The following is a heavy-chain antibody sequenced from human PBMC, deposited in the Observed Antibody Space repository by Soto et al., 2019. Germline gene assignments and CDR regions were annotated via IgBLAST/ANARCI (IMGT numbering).Heavy chain of an antibody. V-gene: IGHV1-69*06. D-gene: IGHD3-3*01. Sequence: QVQLVQSGAEVKKPGSSVKVSCKASGGTFSSYAISWVRQAPGQGLEWMGGLIPIFGTANYAQKFQGRVTITADKSTSTAYMELSSLRSEDTAVYYCARSSYYDFWSAPEKAFDYWGQGTLVTVSS. CDR2: LIPIFGTA. CDR3: ARSSYYDFWSAPEKAFDY. CDR1: GGTFSSYA. J-gene: IGHJ4*02.